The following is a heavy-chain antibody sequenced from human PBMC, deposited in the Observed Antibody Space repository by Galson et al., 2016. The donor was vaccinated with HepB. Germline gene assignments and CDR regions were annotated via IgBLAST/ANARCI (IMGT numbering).Heavy chain of an antibody. CDR3: ARQQWPRVFDY. D-gene: IGHD6-19*01. V-gene: IGHV3-74*01. J-gene: IGHJ4*02. Sequence: SLRLSCAASGFTFNSYWMHWVRQAPGKGLVWVSRISSDGTSIIYADSVKGRFTISRDNAKNTLYLQVNSLRAEDTAVYYCARQQWPRVFDYWGQGTLVTVSP. CDR2: ISSDGTSI. CDR1: GFTFNSYW.